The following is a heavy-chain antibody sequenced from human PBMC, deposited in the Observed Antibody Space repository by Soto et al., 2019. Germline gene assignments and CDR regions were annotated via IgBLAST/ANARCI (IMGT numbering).Heavy chain of an antibody. V-gene: IGHV4-34*01. CDR2: INHSGST. J-gene: IGHJ5*02. CDR1: GGSFSGYY. CDR3: ARVYAYYYDSSGYYYLYNWFDP. Sequence: SETLSLTCAVYGGSFSGYYWSWIRQPPVKGLEWIGEINHSGSTNYNPPLKSRVTISVDPAKSQSSLKLSSVTAADTAVYYCARVYAYYYDSSGYYYLYNWFDPWGQGTLVTVSS. D-gene: IGHD3-22*01.